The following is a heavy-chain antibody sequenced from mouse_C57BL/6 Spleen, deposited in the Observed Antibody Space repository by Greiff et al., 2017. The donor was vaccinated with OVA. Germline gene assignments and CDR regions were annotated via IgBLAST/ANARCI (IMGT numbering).Heavy chain of an antibody. CDR2: IDPNSGGT. Sequence: VQLQQPGAELVKPGASVKLSCKASGYTFTSYWMHWVKQRPGRGLEWIGRIDPNSGGTKYNEKFKSKATLTVDKPSSTAYMQLSSLTSEDSAVYDCARGDYYGSSDWYFDVWGTGTTVTVSS. D-gene: IGHD1-1*01. CDR3: ARGDYYGSSDWYFDV. V-gene: IGHV1-72*01. J-gene: IGHJ1*03. CDR1: GYTFTSYW.